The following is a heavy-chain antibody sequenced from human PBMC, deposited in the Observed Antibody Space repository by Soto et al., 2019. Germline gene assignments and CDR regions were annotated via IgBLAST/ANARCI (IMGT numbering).Heavy chain of an antibody. J-gene: IGHJ4*02. CDR1: GFTFSSYG. Sequence: QVQLVESGGGVVQPGRSLRLSCAASGFTFSSYGMHWVRQAPGKGLEWVAVIWYDGSNKYYADSVKGRFTISRDNSKDTRNLQMNSLRAEDTAVYYCARKGDGGGFDYWGQGTLVTVSS. V-gene: IGHV3-33*01. CDR3: ARKGDGGGFDY. D-gene: IGHD3-16*01. CDR2: IWYDGSNK.